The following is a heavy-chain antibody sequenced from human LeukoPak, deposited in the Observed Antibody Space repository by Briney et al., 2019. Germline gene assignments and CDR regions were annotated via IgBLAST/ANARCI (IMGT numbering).Heavy chain of an antibody. V-gene: IGHV4-59*01. CDR2: IYYSGST. D-gene: IGHD2-2*01. J-gene: IGHJ4*02. Sequence: SETLSLTCTVSSGSISSYYWSWIRQPPGKGLEWIGYIYYSGSTNYNPSLKSRVTISVDTSKNQFSLKLSSVTAADTAVCYCARRYCSSTSCPEILDYWGQGTLVTVSS. CDR1: SGSISSYY. CDR3: ARRYCSSTSCPEILDY.